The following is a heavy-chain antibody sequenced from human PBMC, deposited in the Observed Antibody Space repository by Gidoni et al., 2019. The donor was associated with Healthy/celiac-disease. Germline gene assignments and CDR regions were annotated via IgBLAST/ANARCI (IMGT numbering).Heavy chain of an antibody. CDR1: GYTFTSYG. CDR2: IRAYNGNT. Sequence: QVQLVQSGAEVKTPGASVKLSVKASGYTFTSYGISWVRQAPGQGLEWMGWIRAYNGNTNYAQKLQGRVTMTTDTSTSTAYMELRSLRSDDTAVYYCARASLGYCSGGSCYHYYCDYWGQGTLVTVSS. CDR3: ARASLGYCSGGSCYHYYCDY. V-gene: IGHV1-18*01. D-gene: IGHD2-15*01. J-gene: IGHJ4*02.